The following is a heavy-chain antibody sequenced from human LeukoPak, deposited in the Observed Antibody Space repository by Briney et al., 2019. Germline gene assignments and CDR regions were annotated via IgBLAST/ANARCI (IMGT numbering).Heavy chain of an antibody. J-gene: IGHJ4*02. CDR2: IDPSDSYT. CDR1: GYRFHNYW. V-gene: IGHV5-10-1*01. Sequence: GESLRISCKASGYRFHNYWITWVRQMPGKGLEWMGRIDPSDSYTNYSPSFQGHVTISADKSISTAYLQWSRLKASDTAIYYCARHRPDYGDLDYWGQGTLVTVSS. CDR3: ARHRPDYGDLDY. D-gene: IGHD4-17*01.